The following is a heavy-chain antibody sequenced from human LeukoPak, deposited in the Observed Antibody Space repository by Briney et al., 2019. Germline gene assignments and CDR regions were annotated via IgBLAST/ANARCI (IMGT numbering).Heavy chain of an antibody. Sequence: PGGSLRLSCAASGFTFSNHGMHWVRQAPGKGLEWVTFIRYDGNNQNYADSVKGRFTISRDNSKNTLYLQMNSLRTEGTAVYYCAKDRGRGMPTNFDYWGQGTLVTVSS. CDR2: IRYDGNNQ. CDR3: AKDRGRGMPTNFDY. V-gene: IGHV3-30*02. CDR1: GFTFSNHG. D-gene: IGHD5-24*01. J-gene: IGHJ4*02.